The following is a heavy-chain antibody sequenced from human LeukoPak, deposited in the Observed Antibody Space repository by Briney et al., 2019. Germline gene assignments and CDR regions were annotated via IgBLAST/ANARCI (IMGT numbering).Heavy chain of an antibody. Sequence: GASVKVSCKASGYTFTSYYMHWVRQAPGQGLEWMGIINPSGGSTSYAQKFQGRVTMTRDTPTSTVYMELSSLRSEDTAVYYCARGLGVGYAKKNYFDYWGQGTLVTVSS. CDR2: INPSGGST. V-gene: IGHV1-46*01. J-gene: IGHJ4*02. D-gene: IGHD1-26*01. CDR3: ARGLGVGYAKKNYFDY. CDR1: GYTFTSYY.